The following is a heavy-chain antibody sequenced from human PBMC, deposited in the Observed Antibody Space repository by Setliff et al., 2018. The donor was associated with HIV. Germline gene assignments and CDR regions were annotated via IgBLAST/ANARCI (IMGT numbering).Heavy chain of an antibody. J-gene: IGHJ6*03. CDR1: GYSISGGYY. D-gene: IGHD3-10*01. CDR3: TRRGADSYYPRPLDV. CDR2: IYHSGST. Sequence: SETLSLTCAVSGYSISGGYYWGWIRQPPGKGLEWIGSIYHSGSTYYNPSLKSRVTISVDTSKNQFSLRLNSVTAADTAIYYCTRRGADSYYPRPLDVWGKGTTVTVSS. V-gene: IGHV4-38-2*01.